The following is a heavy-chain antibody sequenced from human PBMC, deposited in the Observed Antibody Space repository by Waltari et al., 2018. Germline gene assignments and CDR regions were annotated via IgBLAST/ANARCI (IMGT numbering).Heavy chain of an antibody. V-gene: IGHV4-61*02. D-gene: IGHD1-1*01. CDR1: GGSISSGSYY. J-gene: IGHJ4*02. CDR2: IYTSGST. CDR3: ARAASRPGGSDY. Sequence: QVQLQESGPGLVKPSQTLSLTCTVSGGSISSGSYYWSWIRQPAGKGLEWIGRIYTSGSTNYTPSLKSRVTISVDTSKNQFSLKLSSVTAADTAVYYCARAASRPGGSDYWGQGTLVTVSS.